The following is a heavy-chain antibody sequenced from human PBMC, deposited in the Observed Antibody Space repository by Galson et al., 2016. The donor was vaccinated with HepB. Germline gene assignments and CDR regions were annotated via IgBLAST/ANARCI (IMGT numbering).Heavy chain of an antibody. CDR1: GFSFSISG. V-gene: IGHV3-23*01. CDR2: ITGSGDTT. D-gene: IGHD3-16*01. J-gene: IGHJ4*02. Sequence: SLRLSCAASGFSFSISGMSWVRQTPGRGLEWVSGITGSGDTTHYADSVKGRFIISRDNSKNTLYLFMNNLRAGDTAVYYCGKNGGFDYWGQGALVTVSS. CDR3: GKNGGFDY.